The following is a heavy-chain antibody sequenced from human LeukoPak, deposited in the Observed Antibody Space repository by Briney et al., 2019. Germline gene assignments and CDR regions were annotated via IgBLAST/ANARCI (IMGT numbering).Heavy chain of an antibody. J-gene: IGHJ5*02. D-gene: IGHD6-19*01. CDR2: IYTSGST. CDR1: GGSISSGSYY. CDR3: ARDTVAVAPRNWFDP. Sequence: PSETLSLTCTVSGGSISSGSYYWSWIRQPAGKGLEWIGRIYTSGSTNYNPSLKSRVTISVDTSKNQFSLKLSSVTAADTAVYYCARDTVAVAPRNWFDPWGQGTLVTVSS. V-gene: IGHV4-61*02.